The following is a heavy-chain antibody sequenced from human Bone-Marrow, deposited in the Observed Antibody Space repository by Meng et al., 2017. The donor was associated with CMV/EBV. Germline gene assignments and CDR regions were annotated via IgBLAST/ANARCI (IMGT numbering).Heavy chain of an antibody. J-gene: IGHJ4*02. D-gene: IGHD6-6*01. CDR1: GFTFSSYA. Sequence: GGSLRLSCAASGFTFSSYAMSWVRQAPGKGLEWVSGISGSGGSTYYADSVKGRFTISRDNSKNTLYLEMNSLRVEDTAVYYCAKQGYSSSSSCIDDWGQGTLVTVSS. V-gene: IGHV3-23*01. CDR3: AKQGYSSSSSCIDD. CDR2: ISGSGGST.